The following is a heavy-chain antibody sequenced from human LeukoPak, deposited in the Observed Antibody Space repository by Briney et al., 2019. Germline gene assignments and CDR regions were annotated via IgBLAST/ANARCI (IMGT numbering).Heavy chain of an antibody. J-gene: IGHJ4*02. D-gene: IGHD3-10*01. CDR3: PRPRSAGYYVADY. CDR2: INWNGVRV. V-gene: IGHV3-20*04. CDR1: GFTFDDYG. Sequence: PGGSLRLSCAASGFTFDDYGMSWVRQAPGKWLEWVSGINWNGVRVGSANAVKRRFADSRDNAKTPLYMQMNSRRVEDTALYYCPRPRSAGYYVADYCGQGTLVTVSS.